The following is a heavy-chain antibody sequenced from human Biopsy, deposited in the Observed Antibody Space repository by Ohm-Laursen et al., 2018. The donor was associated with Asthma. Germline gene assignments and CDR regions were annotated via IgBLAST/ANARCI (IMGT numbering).Heavy chain of an antibody. D-gene: IGHD2-2*01. Sequence: VSSVKVSCKSLGGTFNTYVIGWVRQAPGQGLAWMGGINSVFGTTTYPQKFQDRVTITADDSTSTVYMELSSLRSEDTAVYYCARKAGSCISRTCYSLDFWGQGTPVTVSS. CDR1: GGTFNTYV. CDR3: ARKAGSCISRTCYSLDF. V-gene: IGHV1-69*01. J-gene: IGHJ4*02. CDR2: INSVFGTT.